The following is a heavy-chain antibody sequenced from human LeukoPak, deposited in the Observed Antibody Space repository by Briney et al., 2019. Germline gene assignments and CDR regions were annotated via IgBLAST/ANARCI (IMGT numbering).Heavy chain of an antibody. CDR1: GYTFTSYA. D-gene: IGHD3-22*01. V-gene: IGHV1-3*01. CDR3: ARTYYDSSGYSDYYYGMDV. Sequence: ASVKVSCKASGYTFTSYAMHWVRQAPGQRLEWMGWINAGNGNTKYSQKFQGRVTITRNTSASTAYMELSSLRSEDTAVYYCARTYYDSSGYSDYYYGMDVWGQGTTVTVSS. J-gene: IGHJ6*02. CDR2: INAGNGNT.